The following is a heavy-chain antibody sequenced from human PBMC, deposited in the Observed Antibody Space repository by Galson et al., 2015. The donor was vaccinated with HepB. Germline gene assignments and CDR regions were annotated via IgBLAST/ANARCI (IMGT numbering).Heavy chain of an antibody. V-gene: IGHV3-23*01. CDR2: IINSGGRT. J-gene: IGHJ6*03. CDR1: GFTFSDYA. Sequence: SLRLSCAASGFTFSDYAMNWVRQAPGKGLEWVSAIINSGGRTYHADSVKGRFIISRDNSKNTLYLQMNSLRAEDTAVYYCAKEDPLRYHMDVWGKGTTVTVSS. CDR3: AKEDPLRYHMDV.